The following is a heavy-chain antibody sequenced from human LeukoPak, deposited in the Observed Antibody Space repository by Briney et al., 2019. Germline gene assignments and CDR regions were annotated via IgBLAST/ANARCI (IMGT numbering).Heavy chain of an antibody. Sequence: ASVKVSCKASGYTFTGYYMHWVRQAPGEGLEWVGRINPNSGDTNYEQKFQGRVTMTRDTSITTAYMELNRLRPDDTAIYHCARSLSSSWIPSSFDYWGQGTLVTVSS. CDR1: GYTFTGYY. CDR2: INPNSGDT. J-gene: IGHJ4*02. D-gene: IGHD6-6*01. V-gene: IGHV1-2*06. CDR3: ARSLSSSWIPSSFDY.